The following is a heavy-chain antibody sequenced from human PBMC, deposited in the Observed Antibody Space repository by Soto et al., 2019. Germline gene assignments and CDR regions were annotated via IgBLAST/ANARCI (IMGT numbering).Heavy chain of an antibody. D-gene: IGHD3-16*02. Sequence: QLQLQESGPGLVKPSETLSLTCTVSGGSISSSSYYWGWIRQPPGKGLEWIGSIYYSGSTYYNPSLKSRVTIPVHTSKNQFSLKLSSVTAADTAVYYCARTPPKYYDYIWGSYRLGGFDYWGQGTLVTVSS. CDR2: IYYSGST. CDR3: ARTPPKYYDYIWGSYRLGGFDY. J-gene: IGHJ4*02. V-gene: IGHV4-39*01. CDR1: GGSISSSSYY.